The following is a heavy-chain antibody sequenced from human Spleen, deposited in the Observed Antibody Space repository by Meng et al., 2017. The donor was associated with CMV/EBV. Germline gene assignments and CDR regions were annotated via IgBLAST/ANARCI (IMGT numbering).Heavy chain of an antibody. CDR1: GFTFSSYS. CDR3: ARDRVEIFGVVSYYFDY. Sequence: GESLKISCAASGFTFSSYSMNWVRQAPGRGLEWVSSISSSSSYIYYADSVKGRFTISRDNAKNSLYLQMNSLRAEDTAVYYCARDRVEIFGVVSYYFDYWGQGTLVTRLL. CDR2: ISSSSSYI. D-gene: IGHD3-3*01. J-gene: IGHJ4*02. V-gene: IGHV3-21*01.